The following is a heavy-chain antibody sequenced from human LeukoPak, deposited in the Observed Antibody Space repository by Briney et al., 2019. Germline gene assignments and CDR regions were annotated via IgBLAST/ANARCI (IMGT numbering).Heavy chain of an antibody. J-gene: IGHJ4*02. CDR3: ARAGSGSGWYFDY. CDR2: ISASNGNT. Sequence: ASVKVSCKASGYSFSSYGITWVRQAPGQGLEWLGWISASNGNTNYAQKLQGRVTMTTDTSTSTAYMELRSLRFDDTAVYYCARAGSGSGWYFDYWGQGTLVTVSS. D-gene: IGHD6-19*01. CDR1: GYSFSSYG. V-gene: IGHV1-18*01.